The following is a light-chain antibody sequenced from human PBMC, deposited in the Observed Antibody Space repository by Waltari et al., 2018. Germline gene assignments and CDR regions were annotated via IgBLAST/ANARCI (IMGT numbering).Light chain of an antibody. J-gene: IGKJ2*01. CDR1: QSIVYSDGNIY. Sequence: DVVMTQSPLSLPVTLGQPASISCRSSQSIVYSDGNIYLNWFQQRPGQSPRRLINKVSTRDSGVPVRFSGSGSGTDFTLKISRVEAEDVGVYYCMQGTHWPYTFGQGTKLEIK. V-gene: IGKV2-30*01. CDR2: KVS. CDR3: MQGTHWPYT.